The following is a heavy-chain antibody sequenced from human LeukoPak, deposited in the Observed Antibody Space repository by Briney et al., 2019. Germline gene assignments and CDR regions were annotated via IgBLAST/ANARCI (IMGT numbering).Heavy chain of an antibody. CDR3: ARGGTTTITFDY. CDR1: GYRFTSYW. Sequence: GESLKISWKTSGYRFTSYWIAWVRQMPGQGLEWMGIIYPDDFDTRYSPSFQGQVTISADRSINTAYLQWIDLKASDTAMYYCARGGTTTITFDYWGQGTLVTVSS. J-gene: IGHJ4*02. D-gene: IGHD1-7*01. V-gene: IGHV5-51*01. CDR2: IYPDDFDT.